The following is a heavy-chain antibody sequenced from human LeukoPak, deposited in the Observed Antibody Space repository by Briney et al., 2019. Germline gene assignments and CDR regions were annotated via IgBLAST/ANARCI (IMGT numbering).Heavy chain of an antibody. CDR2: IRSETDGATT. CDR3: TTDLNQRLKWFGNPLDH. CDR1: AFSFTYAW. D-gene: IGHD3-10*01. J-gene: IGHJ4*02. Sequence: GGSLRLSCVASAFSFTYAWMSWVRQAPGKGLQWVGHIRSETDGATTDYAAAVQGRFTISRDDSKKMLYLEMNSLKTEDTAVYYCTTDLNQRLKWFGNPLDHWGQGTPVTVSS. V-gene: IGHV3-15*01.